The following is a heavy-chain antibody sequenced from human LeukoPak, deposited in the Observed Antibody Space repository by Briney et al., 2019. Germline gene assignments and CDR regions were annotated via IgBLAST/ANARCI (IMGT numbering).Heavy chain of an antibody. Sequence: GGSLRLSCAAPGFTFSSYSMHWVRQAPGKGLEWVAILSYDEINKFYADSVKGRFTVSRDNSKNTLYLQMNSLRPEDTAVYYCARHIAESGTPDYWGQGTLVTVSS. CDR3: ARHIAESGTPDY. J-gene: IGHJ4*02. D-gene: IGHD6-13*01. CDR2: LSYDEINK. V-gene: IGHV3-30*03. CDR1: GFTFSSYS.